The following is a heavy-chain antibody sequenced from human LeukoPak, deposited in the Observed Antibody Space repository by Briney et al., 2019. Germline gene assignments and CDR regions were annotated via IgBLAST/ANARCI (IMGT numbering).Heavy chain of an antibody. J-gene: IGHJ4*02. Sequence: PSQTLSLTCTVSGGSISSGSYYWSWIRQPAGKELEWIGRIYTSGSTNYNPSLKSRVTISVDTSKNQFSLKLSSVSAADTAVYYCARGGDRFDYWGQGTLDTVSS. V-gene: IGHV4-61*02. CDR1: GGSISSGSYY. CDR3: ARGGDRFDY. CDR2: IYTSGST. D-gene: IGHD4-17*01.